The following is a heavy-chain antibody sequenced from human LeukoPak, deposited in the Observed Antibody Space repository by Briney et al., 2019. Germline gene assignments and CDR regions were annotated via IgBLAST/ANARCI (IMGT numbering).Heavy chain of an antibody. CDR1: GFSFSNFW. D-gene: IGHD3-22*01. J-gene: IGHJ3*02. V-gene: IGHV3-7*01. Sequence: PGGSLRLSCAASGFSFSNFWMSWVRQAPGKGLEWVANINRDGSEKYYVDSVKGRFTISRDNAKNSLYLQMNSLRAEDTAVYYCARDSGYYDSSGDDAFDIWGQGTMVTVSS. CDR3: ARDSGYYDSSGDDAFDI. CDR2: INRDGSEK.